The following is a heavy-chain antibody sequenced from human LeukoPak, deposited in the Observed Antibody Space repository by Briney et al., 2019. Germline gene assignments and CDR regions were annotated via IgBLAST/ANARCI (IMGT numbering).Heavy chain of an antibody. J-gene: IGHJ4*02. CDR2: INPNSGGT. CDR1: GYLFTGFY. Sequence: ASVKVSCKASGYLFTGFYIHWVRQVRGQGLEGMGWINPNSGGTNYAQKFQGRVTMTRDTSISTAYMELSRLRSDDTAVYYCASVSVVAADYFDYWGQGTLVTVSS. D-gene: IGHD2-15*01. CDR3: ASVSVVAADYFDY. V-gene: IGHV1-2*02.